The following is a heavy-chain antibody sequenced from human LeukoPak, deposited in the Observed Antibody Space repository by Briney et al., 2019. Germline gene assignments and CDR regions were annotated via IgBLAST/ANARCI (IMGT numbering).Heavy chain of an antibody. D-gene: IGHD6-25*01. J-gene: IGHJ3*02. CDR1: GGSISSGSYY. V-gene: IGHV4-61*02. Sequence: PSETLSLTWTVAGGSISSGSYYWSWIRQPAGKGLEWIGRIYTSGSTNYNPSLKSRVTISVDTSKNQFSLKLSSVTAADTAVYYCARAPQRSLDAFDIWGQGTMVTVSS. CDR3: ARAPQRSLDAFDI. CDR2: IYTSGST.